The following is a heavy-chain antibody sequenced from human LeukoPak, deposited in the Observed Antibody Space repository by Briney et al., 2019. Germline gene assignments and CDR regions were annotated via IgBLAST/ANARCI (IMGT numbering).Heavy chain of an antibody. CDR1: GGSFSDYY. V-gene: IGHV4-34*01. CDR2: INHSGST. D-gene: IGHD7-27*01. CDR3: ARGSSLGIKGGTWFDP. Sequence: PSETLSLTCAVYGGSFSDYYWTWIRQPPGKGLEWIGEINHSGSTNYNPSLKSRVTISVDTPKNQFSLKLSSVTAADTAVYYCARGSSLGIKGGTWFDPWGQGTLVTVSS. J-gene: IGHJ5*02.